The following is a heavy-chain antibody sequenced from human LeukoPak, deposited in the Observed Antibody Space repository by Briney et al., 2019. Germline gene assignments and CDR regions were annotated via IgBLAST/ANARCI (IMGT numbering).Heavy chain of an antibody. V-gene: IGHV3-21*01. Sequence: GGSLRLSCTASGFTFSTYSMNWVRQAPGKGLEWVSSISSGGSYIHSSDSVKGRFTISRDNAKNSLYLQMNSLRAEDTAVYYCAGRGCSDGLCHFDYWGQGTLVTVSP. CDR2: ISSGGSYI. J-gene: IGHJ4*02. D-gene: IGHD2-15*01. CDR3: AGRGCSDGLCHFDY. CDR1: GFTFSTYS.